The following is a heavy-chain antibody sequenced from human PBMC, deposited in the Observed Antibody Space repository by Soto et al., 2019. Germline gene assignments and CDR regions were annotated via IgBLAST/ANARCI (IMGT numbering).Heavy chain of an antibody. CDR3: ADHSGRDGYNSGNFDY. CDR2: IIPIFGTA. V-gene: IGHV1-69*13. J-gene: IGHJ4*02. D-gene: IGHD5-12*01. CDR1: GGTFSSYA. Sequence: ASVKVSCKASGGTFSSYAISWVRQAPGQGLEWMGGIIPIFGTANYAQKFQGRVTITADESTSTAYMELSSLRSEDTAVYYCADHSGRDGYNSGNFDYWGQGTLVTVSS.